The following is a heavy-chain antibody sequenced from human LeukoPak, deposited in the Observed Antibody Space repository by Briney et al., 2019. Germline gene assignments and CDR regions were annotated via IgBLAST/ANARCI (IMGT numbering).Heavy chain of an antibody. D-gene: IGHD3-3*01. CDR2: MYTSGST. CDR1: GGSISSYY. Sequence: PSETLSLTCTVSGGSISSYYWSWLRQPAGKGLEWIGRMYTSGSTNYNPSLTSRVTMSVDTSKNQFSPKLSSVTAADTAVYYCARSFMEGFDYWGQGTLVTVSS. V-gene: IGHV4-4*07. J-gene: IGHJ4*02. CDR3: ARSFMEGFDY.